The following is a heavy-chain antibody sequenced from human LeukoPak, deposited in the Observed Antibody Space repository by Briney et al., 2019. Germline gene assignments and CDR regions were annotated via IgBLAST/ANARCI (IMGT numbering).Heavy chain of an antibody. CDR2: INSDGSST. CDR3: ARDRDSSGWYPGYYYGMDV. Sequence: GGSLRLSCAASGFTFSSYWMHWVRQAPGKGLVWVSRINSDGSSTSYADSVKGRFTISRDNAKNTLYPQMNSLRAEDTAVYYCARDRDSSGWYPGYYYGMDVWGQGTTVTVSS. CDR1: GFTFSSYW. V-gene: IGHV3-74*01. D-gene: IGHD6-19*01. J-gene: IGHJ6*02.